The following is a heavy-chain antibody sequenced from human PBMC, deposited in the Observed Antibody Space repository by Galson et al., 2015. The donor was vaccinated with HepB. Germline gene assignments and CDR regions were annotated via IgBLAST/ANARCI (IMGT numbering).Heavy chain of an antibody. Sequence: SLRLSCAASGFTFSGSAIHWVRQASGKGPEWVGRIRSKTTNYATSYVPSLKGRFTISRDDSKNMAYLHIKSLKTEDTAVYYCTRLGYFSGYSSRWGQGTLVTVSA. D-gene: IGHD6-19*01. CDR3: TRLGYFSGYSSR. CDR2: IRSKTTNYAT. CDR1: GFTFSGSA. V-gene: IGHV3-73*01. J-gene: IGHJ4*02.